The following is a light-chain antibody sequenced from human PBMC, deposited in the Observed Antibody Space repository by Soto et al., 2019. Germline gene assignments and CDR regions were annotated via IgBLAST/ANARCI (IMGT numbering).Light chain of an antibody. V-gene: IGLV1-40*01. Sequence: QSVLTQPPSVSGAPGQRVTISCTGSSSNIGAGYDVHWYQQLPGTAPKLLIYGNSNRPSGVPDRFSGSKSGTSASLAITGLQAEDEADYYCQSYDSSRSEEVFGGGTKLTVL. CDR3: QSYDSSRSEEV. CDR2: GNS. J-gene: IGLJ2*01. CDR1: SSNIGAGYD.